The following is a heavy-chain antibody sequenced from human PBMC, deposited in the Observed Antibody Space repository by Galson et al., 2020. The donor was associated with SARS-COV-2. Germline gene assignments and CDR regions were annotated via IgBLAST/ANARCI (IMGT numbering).Heavy chain of an antibody. D-gene: IGHD3-3*01. CDR2: IYYSGST. CDR3: ARVEGASGVVFGAGAFDI. CDR1: GGSISSGGYY. Sequence: SQTLSLTCTVSGGSISSGGYYWSWIRQHPGKGLEWIGYIYYSGSTYYNPSLKSRVTISVDTSKNQFSLKLSSVTAADTAVYYCARVEGASGVVFGAGAFDIWGQGTMVTVSS. V-gene: IGHV4-31*03. J-gene: IGHJ3*02.